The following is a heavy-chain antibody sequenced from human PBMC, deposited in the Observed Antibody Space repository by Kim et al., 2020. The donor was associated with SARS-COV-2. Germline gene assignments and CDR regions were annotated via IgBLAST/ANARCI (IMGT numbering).Heavy chain of an antibody. D-gene: IGHD3-16*01. J-gene: IGHJ3*02. V-gene: IGHV1-69*01. Sequence: NYAKKFQGRVTITADESTSTAYMELSSLRSGDTAVYYCARVGLGVGAFDIWGQGTMVTVSS. CDR3: ARVGLGVGAFDI.